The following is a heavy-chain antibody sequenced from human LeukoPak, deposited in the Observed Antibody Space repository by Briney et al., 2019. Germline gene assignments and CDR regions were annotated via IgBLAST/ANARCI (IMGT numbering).Heavy chain of an antibody. CDR1: TFTFSDTW. V-gene: IGHV3-7*01. D-gene: IGHD2-2*02. J-gene: IGHJ4*02. Sequence: GGSLRLSCEASTFTFSDTWMTWVRLVPGKGLEWVANIKQDGSEKYYVGSVKGRFTISRDNAKRSLYLQMNSLRAEDTAVYYCARSGYCSSTSCYMDLYYFDYWGQGTLVTVSS. CDR3: ARSGYCSSTSCYMDLYYFDY. CDR2: IKQDGSEK.